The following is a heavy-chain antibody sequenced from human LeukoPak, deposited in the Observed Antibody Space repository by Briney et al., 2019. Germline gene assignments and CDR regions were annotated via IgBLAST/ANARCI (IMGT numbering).Heavy chain of an antibody. D-gene: IGHD5-18*01. V-gene: IGHV4-59*08. CDR1: GDSISSYS. Sequence: SGTLSLTCTVSGDSISSYSWSWIRQPPGKGLEWIGDIYNSGNTNYNPSLKSRVTMSVSTSKNQFSLSLSSVTAADTAVYYCAGQTRYNYGPAFDFWGQGALVTVSS. CDR3: AGQTRYNYGPAFDF. CDR2: IYNSGNT. J-gene: IGHJ4*02.